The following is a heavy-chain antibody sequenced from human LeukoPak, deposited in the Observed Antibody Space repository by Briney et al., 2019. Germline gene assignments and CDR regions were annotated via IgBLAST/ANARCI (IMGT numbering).Heavy chain of an antibody. CDR3: ARHAPSGGYFDY. D-gene: IGHD3-10*01. CDR2: IYYSGST. CDR1: GGSISSYY. V-gene: IGHV4-59*08. J-gene: IGHJ4*02. Sequence: SETLSLTCTVSGGSISSYYWSWIRQPPGKGLEWIGYIYYSGSTNYNPSLKSRLTISVDTSKNQFSLKPTSVTAADTAVYYCARHAPSGGYFDYWGQGTLVTVSS.